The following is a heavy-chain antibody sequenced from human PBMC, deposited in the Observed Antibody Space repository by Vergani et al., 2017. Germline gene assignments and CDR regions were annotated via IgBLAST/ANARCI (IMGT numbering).Heavy chain of an antibody. V-gene: IGHV3-9*01. CDR3: ARQLAVTMVRGVIITTYYYYGMDV. J-gene: IGHJ6*02. CDR2: ISWNSGSI. Sequence: EVQLVESGGGLVQPGRSLRLSCAASGFTFDDYAMHWVRQAPGKGLEWVSGISWNSGSIGYADSVKGRFTISRDNAKNSLYLQMNSLRAEDTAVYYCARQLAVTMVRGVIITTYYYYGMDVWGQGTTVTVSS. D-gene: IGHD3-10*01. CDR1: GFTFDDYA.